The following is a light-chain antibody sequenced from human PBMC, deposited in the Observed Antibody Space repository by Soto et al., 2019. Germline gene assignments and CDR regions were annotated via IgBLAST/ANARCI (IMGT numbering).Light chain of an antibody. CDR2: AAS. Sequence: DIQMTQSPSSVSSCVGDRDTINCRVSQGISSCLAWYQQKQGKTPKLLIYAASSLQSGVQSRFSGSGSGTDFTLTISSVQLEVFATYYCQPANSFPLTFGGGTKVEIK. CDR3: QPANSFPLT. J-gene: IGKJ4*01. CDR1: QGISSC. V-gene: IGKV1-12*01.